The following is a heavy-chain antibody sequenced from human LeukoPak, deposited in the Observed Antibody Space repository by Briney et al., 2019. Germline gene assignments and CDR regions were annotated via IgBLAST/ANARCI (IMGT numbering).Heavy chain of an antibody. Sequence: GGSLRLSCAASGFTFSSYEMNWVRQAPGKGLEWVSYISSSGSTIYYADSVKGRFTISRDNAKNSLYLQMNSLRAEDTAVYYCASESYGSGSFDYWGQGTLVTVSS. V-gene: IGHV3-48*03. CDR1: GFTFSSYE. D-gene: IGHD3-10*01. CDR3: ASESYGSGSFDY. CDR2: ISSSGSTI. J-gene: IGHJ4*02.